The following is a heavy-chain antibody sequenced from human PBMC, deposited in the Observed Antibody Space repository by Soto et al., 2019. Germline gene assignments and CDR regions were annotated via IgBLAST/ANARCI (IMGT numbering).Heavy chain of an antibody. CDR3: AREGDSSGYYFDY. CDR2: IKHTGST. CDR1: GGSFSGYY. Sequence: SETLSLTCAVHGGSFSGYYWTWIRQSPGKGLEWIGEIKHTGSTNYKPSLKSRVTISVDTSQNQFSLKLSSVTAADTAVYYCAREGDSSGYYFDYWGQGTLVTVSS. J-gene: IGHJ4*02. V-gene: IGHV4-34*01. D-gene: IGHD3-22*01.